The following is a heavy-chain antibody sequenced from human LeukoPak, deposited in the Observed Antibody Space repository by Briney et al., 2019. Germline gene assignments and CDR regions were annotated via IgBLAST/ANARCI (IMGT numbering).Heavy chain of an antibody. CDR1: GFTFSHYS. CDR2: ISSSSSYI. J-gene: IGHJ3*02. V-gene: IGHV3-21*04. CDR3: AKGVFITMVRGVIIPNDAFDI. Sequence: GGSLRLSCAASGFTFSHYSMNWVRQAPGKGLEWVSSISSSSSYIYYADSVKGRFTISRDNSKNTLYLQMNSLRAEDTAVYYCAKGVFITMVRGVIIPNDAFDIWGQGTMVTVSS. D-gene: IGHD3-10*01.